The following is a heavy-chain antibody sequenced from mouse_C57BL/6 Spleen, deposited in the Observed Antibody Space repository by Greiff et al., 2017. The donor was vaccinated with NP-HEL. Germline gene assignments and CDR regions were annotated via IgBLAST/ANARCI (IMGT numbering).Heavy chain of an antibody. V-gene: IGHV1-4*01. CDR3: AAAYHNYFDY. CDR2: INPSSGYT. D-gene: IGHD2-12*01. Sequence: QVQLQQSGAELARPGASVKMSCKASGFTFTSYTMHWVKQRPGQGLEWIGYINPSSGYTKYNQKFKDKATLTADKSTSTAYMQLSSLTSEDSAVDDCAAAYHNYFDYWGQGTTLTVSS. CDR1: GFTFTSYT. J-gene: IGHJ2*01.